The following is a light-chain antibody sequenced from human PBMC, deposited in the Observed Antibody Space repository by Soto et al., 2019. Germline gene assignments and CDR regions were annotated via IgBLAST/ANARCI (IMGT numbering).Light chain of an antibody. CDR2: GAF. CDR1: QSVSSN. Sequence: EILMTQSPVTLSVSPGERATLSCRASQSVSSNLSWYQQKPGQAPSLLIYGAFTRATGIPARFSGTGSGTEFTLTISSLQSEDFALYYCQQYNDWPLTFGQGTTVDTK. CDR3: QQYNDWPLT. J-gene: IGKJ1*01. V-gene: IGKV3-15*01.